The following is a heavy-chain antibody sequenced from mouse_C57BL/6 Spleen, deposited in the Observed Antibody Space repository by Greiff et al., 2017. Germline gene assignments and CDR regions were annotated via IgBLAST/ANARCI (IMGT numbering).Heavy chain of an antibody. CDR1: GYSITSGYY. CDR3: ARTGPSFNY. J-gene: IGHJ2*01. V-gene: IGHV3-6*01. Sequence: EVHLVESGPGLVKPSQSLSLTCSVTGYSITSGYYWNWIRQFPGNKLEWMGYISYDGSNNYNPSLKNRISITRDTSKNQFFLKLNSVTTEDTATYYCARTGPSFNYWGQGTTLTVSS. D-gene: IGHD3-1*01. CDR2: ISYDGSN.